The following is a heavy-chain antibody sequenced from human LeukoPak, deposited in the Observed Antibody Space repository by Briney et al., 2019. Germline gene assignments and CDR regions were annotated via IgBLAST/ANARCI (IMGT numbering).Heavy chain of an antibody. J-gene: IGHJ4*02. CDR2: IFHAGST. Sequence: SETLSLTCSVSGASISNNNWWNWMRPPPGKGLEWIGDIFHAGSTNYNPSLKSRVTISLDKSKNQFSLTLTSVTAADTAVYYCARSSVVAITSYFDFWGQGTLITVSS. CDR3: ARSSVVAITSYFDF. CDR1: GASISNNNW. D-gene: IGHD4-23*01. V-gene: IGHV4-4*02.